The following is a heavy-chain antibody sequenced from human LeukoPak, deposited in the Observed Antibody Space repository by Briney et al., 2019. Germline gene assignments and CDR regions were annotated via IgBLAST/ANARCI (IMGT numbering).Heavy chain of an antibody. CDR2: INSDGSST. CDR1: GFTFSSYW. J-gene: IGHJ5*02. V-gene: IGHV3-74*01. Sequence: GGSLRLSCAASGFTFSSYWMHWVRQAPGKGLVWVSRINSDGSSTSYADSVKGRFTISRDNAKNTLYLQMNSLRAEDTAVYYCARGWLGGQRFDPWGQGTLVTVSS. CDR3: ARGWLGGQRFDP. D-gene: IGHD3-10*01.